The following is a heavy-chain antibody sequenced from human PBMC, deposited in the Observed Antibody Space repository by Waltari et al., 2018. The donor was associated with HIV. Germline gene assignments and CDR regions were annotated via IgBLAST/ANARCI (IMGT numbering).Heavy chain of an antibody. J-gene: IGHJ2*01. V-gene: IGHV4-59*01. CDR1: GGSTRTYY. CDR3: ARPSNWGSRNWYFDL. CDR2: IYYNGAT. Sequence: QVQLQESGPGLVKPSETLSLTCTVSGGSTRTYYWNWIRQPPGKGLEWIGYIYYNGATIYNPSLKSRLSMSIDTSKNQFSLKLSSVNAADTAMYFCARPSNWGSRNWYFDLWGRGTLVTVSS. D-gene: IGHD7-27*01.